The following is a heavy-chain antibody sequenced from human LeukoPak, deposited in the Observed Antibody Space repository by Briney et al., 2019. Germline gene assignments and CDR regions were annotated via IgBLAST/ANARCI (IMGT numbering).Heavy chain of an antibody. CDR2: IYYSGST. J-gene: IGHJ5*02. Sequence: SETLSLTCTVSGGSISSSSYYWGWIRQPPGKGLEWIGSIYYSGSTYYNPSLKSRVTISVDTSKNQFSLKLSAVTAADTAVYYCARQSMVRGVINRSINWFDPWGQGTLVTVSS. CDR3: ARQSMVRGVINRSINWFDP. D-gene: IGHD3-10*01. CDR1: GGSISSSSYY. V-gene: IGHV4-39*01.